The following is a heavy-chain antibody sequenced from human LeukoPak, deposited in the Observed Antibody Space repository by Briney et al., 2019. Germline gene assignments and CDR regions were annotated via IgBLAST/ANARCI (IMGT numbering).Heavy chain of an antibody. Sequence: GEPLNSPCKCPGSRFTTYWFGGARQMPGKGMELIGIFYRGASDTKYSPSFQGQVPVSADKSNSAVYLKWGSAKASDTAMYYCARHRIYGGGFDAFDIWGQGTMVTVSS. CDR1: GSRFTTYW. CDR3: ARHRIYGGGFDAFDI. V-gene: IGHV5-51*01. D-gene: IGHD6-19*01. J-gene: IGHJ3*02. CDR2: FYRGASDT.